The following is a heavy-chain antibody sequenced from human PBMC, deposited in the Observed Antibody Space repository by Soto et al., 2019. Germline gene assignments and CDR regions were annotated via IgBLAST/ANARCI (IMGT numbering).Heavy chain of an antibody. D-gene: IGHD3-10*01. J-gene: IGHJ3*02. V-gene: IGHV4-59*08. Sequence: SETLSLTCTVSGGSISSYYWSWIRQPPGKGLEWIGYIYYSGSTNYNPSLKSRVTISVDTSKNQFSLKLSSVTAADTAVYYCARQVGIVRRATKKGAFAIWGQGTMVTVSS. CDR3: ARQVGIVRRATKKGAFAI. CDR1: GGSISSYY. CDR2: IYYSGST.